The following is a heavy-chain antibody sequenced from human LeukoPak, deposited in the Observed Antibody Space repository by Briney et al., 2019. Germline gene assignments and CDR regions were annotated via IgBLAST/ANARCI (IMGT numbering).Heavy chain of an antibody. J-gene: IGHJ3*02. Sequence: PSETLSLTCTVSGGSISSYYWSWIRQPPGEGLEWIGYIYYSGSTNYNPSLKSRVTISVDTSKNQFSLKLSSVTAADTAVYYCARSLGATTAFDIWGQGTMVTVSS. CDR2: IYYSGST. D-gene: IGHD1-26*01. CDR1: GGSISSYY. CDR3: ARSLGATTAFDI. V-gene: IGHV4-59*01.